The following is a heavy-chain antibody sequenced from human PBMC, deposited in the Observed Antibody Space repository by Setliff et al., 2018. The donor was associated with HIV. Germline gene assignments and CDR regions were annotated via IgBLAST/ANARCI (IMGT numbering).Heavy chain of an antibody. V-gene: IGHV5-51*01. Sequence: PGESLKISCKAVDYTFTTYWIAWVRQMPGKGLEWMGIIYPGDSDTRYSPSFQGQVTISVDKSISTAYLQWNSLKASDTAIYYCARALDFLTEQLNWFFPLWGRGTLVTVSS. D-gene: IGHD3-9*01. CDR1: DYTFTTYW. CDR2: IYPGDSDT. J-gene: IGHJ2*01. CDR3: ARALDFLTEQLNWFFPL.